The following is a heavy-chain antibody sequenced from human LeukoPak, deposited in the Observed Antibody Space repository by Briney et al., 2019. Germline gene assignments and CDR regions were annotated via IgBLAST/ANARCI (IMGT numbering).Heavy chain of an antibody. CDR1: GFTFSNYW. CDR3: ARGPPLPPLNYSSPYDY. CDR2: MNQDGSKT. Sequence: GGSLRLSCVVSGFTFSNYWMSWVRQAPGKGLEWVAQMNQDGSKTYYVDSVRGRFTISRDNAKNSLYLQMNSLRAEDTAVYYCARGPPLPPLNYSSPYDYWGQGTLVTVSS. J-gene: IGHJ4*02. D-gene: IGHD6-13*01. V-gene: IGHV3-7*03.